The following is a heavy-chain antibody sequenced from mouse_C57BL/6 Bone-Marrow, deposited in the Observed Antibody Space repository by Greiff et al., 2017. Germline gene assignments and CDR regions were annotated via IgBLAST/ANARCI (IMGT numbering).Heavy chain of an antibody. J-gene: IGHJ3*01. CDR2: IYPGDGDT. Sequence: VQLQQSGAELVKPGASVKLSCKASGYAFSSYWMNWVKQRPGQGLEWIGQIYPGDGDTNYNGKFKGKATLTADKASSTAYMQLSSLTSEDSAVYCCAREGEYADSNYFPWCAYWGQGTLVTVSA. V-gene: IGHV1-80*01. CDR1: GYAFSSYW. D-gene: IGHD2-5*01. CDR3: AREGEYADSNYFPWCAY.